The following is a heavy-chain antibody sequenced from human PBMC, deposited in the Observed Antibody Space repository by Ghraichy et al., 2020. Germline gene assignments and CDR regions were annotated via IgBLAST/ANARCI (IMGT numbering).Heavy chain of an antibody. J-gene: IGHJ1*01. V-gene: IGHV3-23*01. CDR1: GFTFNSHA. Sequence: CAASGFTFNSHALSWVRQAPGKGLEWVSAISGDADRTYYADSVKGRFTISRDFSRNTVYLQMNSLRTEDTAVYFCAKDRSGGSYYLGFFQHWGQGTLVTVSS. CDR3: AKDRSGGSYYLGFFQH. CDR2: ISGDADRT. D-gene: IGHD1-26*01.